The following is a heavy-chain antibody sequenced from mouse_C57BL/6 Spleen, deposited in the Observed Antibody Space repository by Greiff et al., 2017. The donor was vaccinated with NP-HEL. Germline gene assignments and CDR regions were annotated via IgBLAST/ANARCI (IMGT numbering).Heavy chain of an antibody. D-gene: IGHD3-2*02. J-gene: IGHJ2*01. CDR3: AQTAQAVFDY. Sequence: QVQLQQSGAELARPGASVKMSCKASGYTFTSYTMHWVKQRPGQGLEWIGYINPSSGYTKYNQKFKDKATLTADKSSSTAYMQLSSLTSEDSAVYYCAQTAQAVFDYWGQGTTLTVSS. CDR1: GYTFTSYT. V-gene: IGHV1-4*01. CDR2: INPSSGYT.